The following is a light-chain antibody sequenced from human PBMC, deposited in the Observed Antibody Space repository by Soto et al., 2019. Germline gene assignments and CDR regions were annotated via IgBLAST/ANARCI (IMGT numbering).Light chain of an antibody. CDR1: TGAVTSGHY. J-gene: IGLJ2*01. CDR3: FLSYSGARV. V-gene: IGLV7-46*01. Sequence: QAVVTQEPSLTVSPGGTVTLTCGSSTGAVTSGHYPYWFQQKPGQAPRTLIYDTYNKHSWTPARFSGSLLGGKAALTLSGAQPEDEADYYCFLSYSGARVFGGGTQLTVL. CDR2: DTY.